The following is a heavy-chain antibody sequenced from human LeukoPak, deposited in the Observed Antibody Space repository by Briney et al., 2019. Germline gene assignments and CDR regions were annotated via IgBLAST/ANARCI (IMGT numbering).Heavy chain of an antibody. CDR3: VSGSYWAPDS. CDR2: INPNSSGT. V-gene: IGHV1-2*02. J-gene: IGHJ4*02. CDR1: GSTFTGYY. Sequence: ASVKVSCKASGSTFTGYYMHWVRQAPGQGLEWMGWINPNSSGTKSAQKFQGRVTMTRDTSISTAYMELSRLRSDDTSVYYCVSGSYWAPDSWGQGTLVTVSS. D-gene: IGHD1-26*01.